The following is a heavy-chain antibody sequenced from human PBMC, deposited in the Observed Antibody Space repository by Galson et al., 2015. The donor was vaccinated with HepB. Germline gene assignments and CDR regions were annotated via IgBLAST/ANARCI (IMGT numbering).Heavy chain of an antibody. V-gene: IGHV1-18*01. D-gene: IGHD3-3*01. CDR1: GYTFTSYG. CDR3: ARGDDFWSGYYTGSWFDP. CDR2: ISAYNGNT. Sequence: SVKVSCKASGYTFTSYGISWVRQAPGQGLEWMGWISAYNGNTNYAQKLQGRVTMTTDTSTSTAYMELRSLRSDDTAVYYCARGDDFWSGYYTGSWFDPWGQGTLVTVPS. J-gene: IGHJ5*02.